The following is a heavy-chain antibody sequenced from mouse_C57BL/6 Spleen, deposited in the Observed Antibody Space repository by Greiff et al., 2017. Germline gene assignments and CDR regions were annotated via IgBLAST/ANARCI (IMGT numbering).Heavy chain of an antibody. Sequence: EVQLQQSGTVLARPGASVKMSCKTSGYTFTSYWMHWVKQRPGQGLEWIGAIYPGNSDTSYNQKFKGKAKLTAVTSASTAYMELSSLTNEDSAVYYCTREGLVPSFTTVVATPYWYFDVWGTGTTVTVSS. V-gene: IGHV1-5*01. CDR3: TREGLVPSFTTVVATPYWYFDV. J-gene: IGHJ1*03. CDR1: GYTFTSYW. CDR2: IYPGNSDT. D-gene: IGHD1-1*01.